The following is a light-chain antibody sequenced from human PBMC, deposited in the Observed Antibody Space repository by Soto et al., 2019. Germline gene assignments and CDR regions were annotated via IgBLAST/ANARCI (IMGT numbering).Light chain of an antibody. V-gene: IGKV3-15*01. CDR1: QSVGTY. Sequence: EIVMTQSPATLSVSPGERATLSCKASQSVGTYLASYQQKPGQAPRRLIYGASTRATGVPARFSGGGSGTEFTLTIISLQSEDFAIYHYQQYYNLPPWTFGQGTKVEIK. CDR3: QQYYNLPPWT. J-gene: IGKJ1*01. CDR2: GAS.